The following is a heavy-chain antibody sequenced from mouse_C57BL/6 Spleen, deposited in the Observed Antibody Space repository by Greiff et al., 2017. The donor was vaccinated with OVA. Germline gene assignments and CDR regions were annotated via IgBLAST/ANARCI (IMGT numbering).Heavy chain of an antibody. V-gene: IGHV5-16*01. CDR2: INYDGSST. CDR3: ARSGDYGSSYWYFDV. Sequence: EVQVVESEGGLVQPGSSMKLSCTASGFTFSDYYMAWVRQVPEKGLEWVANINYDGSSTYYLDSLKSRFIISRDNAKNILYLQMSSLKSEDTATYYCARSGDYGSSYWYFDVWGTGTTVTVSS. J-gene: IGHJ1*03. CDR1: GFTFSDYY. D-gene: IGHD1-1*01.